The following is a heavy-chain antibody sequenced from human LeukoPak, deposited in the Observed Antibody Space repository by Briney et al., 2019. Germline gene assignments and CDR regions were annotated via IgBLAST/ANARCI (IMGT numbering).Heavy chain of an antibody. CDR1: GGSISSSSYY. J-gene: IGHJ6*03. CDR3: ARAHKWGYSYYYMDV. D-gene: IGHD7-27*01. CDR2: IYYSGST. V-gene: IGHV4-39*07. Sequence: TPSETLSPTCTVSGGSISSSSYYWGWIRQPPGKGLEWIGSIYYSGSTYYNPSLKSRVTISVDTSKNQFSLKLSSVTAADTAVYYCARAHKWGYSYYYMDVWGKGTTVAVSS.